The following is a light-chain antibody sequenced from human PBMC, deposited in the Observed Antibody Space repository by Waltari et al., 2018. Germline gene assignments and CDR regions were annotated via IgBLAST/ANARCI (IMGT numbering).Light chain of an antibody. Sequence: QSVLTPPPSASGSPGQRVTISCSGGTSNPASYDVNWYQQLPGTPPKLLIYNSHQRPAGVPDRFSGSRSGHSASLAISGLRSEDEADYYCTSWDVSLGGHVLFGGGTKLTVL. J-gene: IGLJ2*01. CDR3: TSWDVSLGGHVL. V-gene: IGLV1-47*01. CDR1: TSNPASYD. CDR2: NSH.